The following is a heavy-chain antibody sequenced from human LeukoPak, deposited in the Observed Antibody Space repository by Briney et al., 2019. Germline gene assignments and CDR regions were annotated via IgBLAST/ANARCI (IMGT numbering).Heavy chain of an antibody. CDR3: ARHGGAAAGRNFDY. V-gene: IGHV4-39*01. D-gene: IGHD6-13*01. Sequence: SETLSLTCTVSGGSISSNIYYWGWIRQPPGKGLEWIGSISYSGSTYYDPSIKSRVTISVDTSKNQFSLKLSSVTATDTAVYYCARHGGAAAGRNFDYWGQGTLVTVSS. J-gene: IGHJ4*02. CDR1: GGSISSNIYY. CDR2: ISYSGST.